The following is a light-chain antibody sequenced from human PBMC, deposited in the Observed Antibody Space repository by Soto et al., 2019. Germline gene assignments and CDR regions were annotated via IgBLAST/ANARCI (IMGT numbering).Light chain of an antibody. CDR1: QSIRSK. Sequence: EIVMTQSPETLSVSPGEGAALSCRDSQSIRSKLVWYQQKPGQAPRLLIYDASTRATGIPDRFSGSGSGTEFTLTINSLQPEDFAVYYCQLYNDWPQYTFGQGTKLEIK. J-gene: IGKJ2*01. CDR3: QLYNDWPQYT. V-gene: IGKV3-15*01. CDR2: DAS.